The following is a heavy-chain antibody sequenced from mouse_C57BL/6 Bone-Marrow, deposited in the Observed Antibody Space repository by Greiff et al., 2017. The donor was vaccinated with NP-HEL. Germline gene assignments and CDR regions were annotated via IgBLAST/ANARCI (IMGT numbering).Heavy chain of an antibody. Sequence: EVKLQESGGGLVKPGGSLKLSCAASGFTFSSYAMSWVRQTPEKRLEWVATISDGGSYTYYPDNVKGRFTISRDNAKNNLYLQMSHLKSEDTAMYYCARAFYYYAMDYWGQGTSVTVSS. V-gene: IGHV5-4*03. CDR3: ARAFYYYAMDY. J-gene: IGHJ4*01. CDR1: GFTFSSYA. CDR2: ISDGGSYT.